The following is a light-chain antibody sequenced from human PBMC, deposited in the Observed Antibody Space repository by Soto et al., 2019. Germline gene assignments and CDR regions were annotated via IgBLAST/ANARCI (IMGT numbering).Light chain of an antibody. Sequence: DIQMTQSPSTLSASVGDRVTITCRASQSISDYLAWYQQKPGKAPKLLIYKASSLESGVPSRFSGSGSGTEFTLTISSLQPDDFATYYCQQYISYLYTFGQGTKPEMK. CDR2: KAS. V-gene: IGKV1-5*03. CDR1: QSISDY. J-gene: IGKJ2*01. CDR3: QQYISYLYT.